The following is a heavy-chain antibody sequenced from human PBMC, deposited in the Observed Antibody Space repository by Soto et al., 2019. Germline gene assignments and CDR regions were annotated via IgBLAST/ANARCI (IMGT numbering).Heavy chain of an antibody. CDR1: GGSISSDGNY. CDR3: ARARMVKGIIYFYGRDV. CDR2: IDYSGRT. J-gene: IGHJ6*02. Sequence: QVQLQESGPGLVKSSQTLSLTCTVSGGSISSDGNYWSWIRQPPGKGLEWIGYIDYSGRTYYNPSRKSRVNMSVNTSMNPSSVKLNTEMAEDTTAYYWARARMVKGIIYFYGRDVWGDGATV. V-gene: IGHV4-31*03. D-gene: IGHD3-10*01.